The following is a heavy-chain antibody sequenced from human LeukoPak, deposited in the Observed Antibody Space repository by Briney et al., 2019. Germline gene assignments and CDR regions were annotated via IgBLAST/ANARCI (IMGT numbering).Heavy chain of an antibody. Sequence: SETLSLTCTVSGGSISSYYWSWIRQPPGKGLEWIGYIYYSGSTNYNPSLKSRVTMSVDTSKNQFSLKLSSVTAADTAVYYCARDSLLYDPYYYYMDVWGKGTTVTISS. CDR2: IYYSGST. J-gene: IGHJ6*03. D-gene: IGHD3-22*01. CDR1: GGSISSYY. CDR3: ARDSLLYDPYYYYMDV. V-gene: IGHV4-59*12.